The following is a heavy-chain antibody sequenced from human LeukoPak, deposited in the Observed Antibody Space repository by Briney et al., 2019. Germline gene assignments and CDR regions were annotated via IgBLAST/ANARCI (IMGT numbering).Heavy chain of an antibody. J-gene: IGHJ4*02. CDR1: GGSISSGSYY. D-gene: IGHD2-2*01. CDR3: ARLDPGAILFDY. Sequence: SQTLSLTCTVSGGSISSGSYYWRWIRQPAGKGLEWIGRIYTSGSTNYNPSLKSRVTISVDTSKNQFSLKLSSVTAADTAVYYCARLDPGAILFDYWGQGTLVTVSS. CDR2: IYTSGST. V-gene: IGHV4-61*02.